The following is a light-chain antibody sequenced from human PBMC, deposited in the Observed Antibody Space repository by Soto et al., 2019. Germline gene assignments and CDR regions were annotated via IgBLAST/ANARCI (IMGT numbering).Light chain of an antibody. CDR3: QQRFSTPPT. Sequence: DLQMTQSPSSLSASEEDRFTIXXRASQSISSFLTWYQQKAGKAPKXLIYSASSLQSGVPSRFSGSGAGTYFTLTISSLQPEDFASYYCQQRFSTPPTFGQGTKVDIK. J-gene: IGKJ1*01. CDR2: SAS. CDR1: QSISSF. V-gene: IGKV1-39*01.